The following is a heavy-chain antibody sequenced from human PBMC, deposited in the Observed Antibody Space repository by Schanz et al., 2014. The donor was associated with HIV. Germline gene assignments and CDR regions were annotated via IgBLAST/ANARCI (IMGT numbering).Heavy chain of an antibody. V-gene: IGHV3-23*01. J-gene: IGHJ4*02. CDR1: GFTFRSYA. Sequence: EVQLLESGGGLVQPGGSLRLTCAASGFTFRSYAMTWVRQAPGKGLDWVSGITGSGVSTYYADPVKGRFTISRDNSKNTLYLQMNSLRAEDTAVYYCAKVVRFAMVTAPYYFDSWGQGTLVTVSS. D-gene: IGHD2-15*01. CDR3: AKVVRFAMVTAPYYFDS. CDR2: ITGSGVST.